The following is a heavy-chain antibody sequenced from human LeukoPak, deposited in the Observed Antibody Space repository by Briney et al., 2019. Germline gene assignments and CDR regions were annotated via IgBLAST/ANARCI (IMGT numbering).Heavy chain of an antibody. CDR3: AKRSRYCSGGSCYSGGLLSY. D-gene: IGHD2-15*01. V-gene: IGHV3-23*01. Sequence: PGGSLRLSCAASGFTFSSYAMSWVRQAPGKGLEWVSSISGSGGSTFYEDSVKGRFTISRDNSRDNSKNTVYLQMNSLRAEDTAVYYCAKRSRYCSGGSCYSGGLLSYWGQGTLVTVSS. CDR2: ISGSGGST. J-gene: IGHJ4*02. CDR1: GFTFSSYA.